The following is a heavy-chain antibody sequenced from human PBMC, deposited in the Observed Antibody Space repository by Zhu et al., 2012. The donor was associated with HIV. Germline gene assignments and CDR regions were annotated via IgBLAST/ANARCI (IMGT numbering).Heavy chain of an antibody. J-gene: IGHJ6*03. CDR3: ARTVGAAASFYNYYMDV. D-gene: IGHD6-13*01. CDR1: GGSVSSGTYY. V-gene: IGHV4-61*01. CDR2: IYHSGST. Sequence: QVQLQESGPGLVKPSETLSLTCTVSGGSVSSGTYYWSWIRQPPGKRLEWIGFIYHSGSTNYNPSLKSRVALSVDTSKNQFSLKVTSVTAADTAIYYCARTVGAAASFYNYYMDVWGKGPRS.